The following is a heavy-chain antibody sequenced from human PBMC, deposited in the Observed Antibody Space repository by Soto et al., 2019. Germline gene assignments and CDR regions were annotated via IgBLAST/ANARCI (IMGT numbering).Heavy chain of an antibody. D-gene: IGHD7-27*01. CDR3: ARGQGTGDPYFYYYYGMDV. V-gene: IGHV1-69*01. Sequence: QVQLVQSGAEVKKPGSSVKVSCKASGGTFSSHAISWVRQAPGQGLEWMGGIIPIFGTANYAQKFQGRVTITADESTSTAYMELSSLRSEDTAVYYCARGQGTGDPYFYYYYGMDVWGQGTTVTVSS. CDR2: IIPIFGTA. CDR1: GGTFSSHA. J-gene: IGHJ6*02.